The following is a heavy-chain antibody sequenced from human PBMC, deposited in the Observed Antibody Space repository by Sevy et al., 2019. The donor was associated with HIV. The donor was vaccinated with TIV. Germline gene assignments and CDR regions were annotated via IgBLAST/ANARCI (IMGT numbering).Heavy chain of an antibody. CDR3: ARDHPIYGSGSYQYYYYYGMDV. Sequence: GGSLRLSCAASGFTFSSYSMNWVRQAPGKGLEWVSYISSSSSTIYYADSVKGRFTISRDNAKNSLYLKMNSLRAEDTAVYYCARDHPIYGSGSYQYYYYYGMDVWGQGTTVTVSS. V-gene: IGHV3-48*01. CDR1: GFTFSSYS. J-gene: IGHJ6*02. CDR2: ISSSSSTI. D-gene: IGHD3-10*01.